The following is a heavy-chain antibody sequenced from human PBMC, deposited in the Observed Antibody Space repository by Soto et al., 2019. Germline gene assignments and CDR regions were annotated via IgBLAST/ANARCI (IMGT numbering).Heavy chain of an antibody. V-gene: IGHV4-30-4*01. CDR1: GVSVTNGDYY. Sequence: PSETLSLTCAVSGVSVTNGDYYWSWMRQSPGKGLEWIGNIYYSETTNYNPSLSSRLSISIDTSRTQFSLQLTSVTAADTAIYYCARQRRGGYWFDPWGQGTLVTVSS. CDR2: IYYSETT. J-gene: IGHJ5*02. CDR3: ARQRRGGYWFDP.